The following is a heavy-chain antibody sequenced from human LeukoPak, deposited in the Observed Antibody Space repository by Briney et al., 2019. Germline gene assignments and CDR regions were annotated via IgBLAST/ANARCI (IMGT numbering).Heavy chain of an antibody. V-gene: IGHV3-30*18. CDR1: GFTFSSYG. Sequence: GGSLRLSCAASGFTFSSYGMHWVRQAPGKGLKGVAVISFDGSNKYSADSVQGRFTISRDNSKNTLYLQMNSLRAEDTAVYYCAKEGITMVRGVPYYYGMDVWGQGTTVTVSS. CDR3: AKEGITMVRGVPYYYGMDV. CDR2: ISFDGSNK. D-gene: IGHD3-10*01. J-gene: IGHJ6*02.